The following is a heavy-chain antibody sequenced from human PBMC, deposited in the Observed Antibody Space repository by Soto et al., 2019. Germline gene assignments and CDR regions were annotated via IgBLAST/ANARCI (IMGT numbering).Heavy chain of an antibody. CDR1: GGSISSYY. CDR3: VSPEGYYDSSGYTLDY. CDR2: MFYSGST. D-gene: IGHD3-22*01. J-gene: IGHJ4*02. Sequence: SETLSLTCTVSGGSISSYYWSWIRQSPGKGLEWIGSMFYSGSTYYNPSLKSRVTLSVDTSKNQFSLKLNSVTAADTAVYYCVSPEGYYDSSGYTLDYWGQGTLVTVSS. V-gene: IGHV4-59*04.